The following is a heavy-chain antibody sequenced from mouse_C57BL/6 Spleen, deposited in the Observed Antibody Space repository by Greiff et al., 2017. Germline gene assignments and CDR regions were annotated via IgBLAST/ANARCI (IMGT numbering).Heavy chain of an antibody. CDR3: ARKGTTVVDYFDY. J-gene: IGHJ2*01. Sequence: VKLQQPGAELVKPGASVKLSCKASGYTFTSYWMQWVKQRPGQGLEWIGEIDPSDSYTNYNQKFKGKATLTVDTSSSTAYMQLSSLTSEDSAVYYCARKGTTVVDYFDYWGQGTTLTVSS. CDR1: GYTFTSYW. CDR2: IDPSDSYT. D-gene: IGHD1-1*01. V-gene: IGHV1-50*01.